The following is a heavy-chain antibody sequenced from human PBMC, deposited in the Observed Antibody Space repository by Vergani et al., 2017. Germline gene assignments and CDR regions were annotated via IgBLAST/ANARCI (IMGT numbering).Heavy chain of an antibody. Sequence: QVQLVQSGAEVKKPGASVKVSCKASGYTFTGYYMHWVRQAPGQGLEWMGWINPNSGGTNYARKFQGRVTMTRDTSISTAYMELSRLRSDDTAVYYCARDSLYQLLSEWDYWGQGTLVTVSS. CDR1: GYTFTGYY. D-gene: IGHD2-2*01. J-gene: IGHJ4*02. CDR2: INPNSGGT. CDR3: ARDSLYQLLSEWDY. V-gene: IGHV1-2*02.